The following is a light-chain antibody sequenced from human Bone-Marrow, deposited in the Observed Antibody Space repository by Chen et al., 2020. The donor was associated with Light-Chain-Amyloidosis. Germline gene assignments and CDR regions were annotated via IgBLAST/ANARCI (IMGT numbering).Light chain of an antibody. CDR1: QTNISS. J-gene: IGKJ4*01. CDR3: QQSSNRPLT. CDR2: AAS. Sequence: DIQMNQSPSSLSACVGDRVTIACRASQTNISSLNWYQPKPGKVPKLLIYAASSLQSGVPSRFRGSGSGTDFTLTISSLQPEDVATYYCQQSSNRPLTFGGGTKVEIK. V-gene: IGKV1-39*01.